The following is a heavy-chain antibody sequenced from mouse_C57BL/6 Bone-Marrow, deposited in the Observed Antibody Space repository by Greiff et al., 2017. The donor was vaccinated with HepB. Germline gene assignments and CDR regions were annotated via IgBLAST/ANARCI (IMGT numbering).Heavy chain of an antibody. CDR2: ISGGGGNT. V-gene: IGHV5-9*01. CDR1: GFTFSSYT. CDR3: ARLDAWFAY. Sequence: EVHLVESGGGLVKPGGSLKLSCAASGFTFSSYTMSWVRQTPEKRLEWVATISGGGGNTYYPDSVKGRFTISSDNAKNTLYLQMSSLRSEDTALYYCARLDAWFAYWGQGTLVTVSA. J-gene: IGHJ3*01.